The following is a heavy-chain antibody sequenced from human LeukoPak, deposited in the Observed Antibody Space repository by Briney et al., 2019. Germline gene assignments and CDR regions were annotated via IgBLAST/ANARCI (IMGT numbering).Heavy chain of an antibody. V-gene: IGHV4-31*03. Sequence: SETLSLTCTVSGGSISSGGYYWSWIRQHPGKGLEWIGYIYYSGSTHYNPSLKSRVTISVDTSKNQFSLKLSSVTAADTAVYYCARAGWDYYDSSGYTYWYFDLWGRGTLVTVSS. CDR2: IYYSGST. CDR1: GGSISSGGYY. D-gene: IGHD3-22*01. J-gene: IGHJ2*01. CDR3: ARAGWDYYDSSGYTYWYFDL.